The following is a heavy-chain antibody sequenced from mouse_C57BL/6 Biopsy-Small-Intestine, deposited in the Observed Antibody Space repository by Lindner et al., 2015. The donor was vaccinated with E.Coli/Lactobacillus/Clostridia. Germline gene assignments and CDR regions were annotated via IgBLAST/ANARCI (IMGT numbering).Heavy chain of an antibody. Sequence: VQLQESGAELVKPGASVKISCKASGYAFSSYWMNWVKQRPGKGLEWIGQIYPGDSNTNYNGRFKGKATLTADKSSSTAYMQLSSLTSEDSAVYFCARSTTAVATGDYWGRGTTLTASS. J-gene: IGHJ2*01. V-gene: IGHV1-80*01. CDR3: ARSTTAVATGDY. CDR2: IYPGDSNT. CDR1: GYAFSSYW. D-gene: IGHD1-1*01.